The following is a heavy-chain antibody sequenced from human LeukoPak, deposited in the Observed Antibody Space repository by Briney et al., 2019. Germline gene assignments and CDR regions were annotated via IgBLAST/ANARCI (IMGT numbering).Heavy chain of an antibody. V-gene: IGHV4-4*02. CDR2: IYHSGST. CDR1: GGSISSSNW. J-gene: IGHJ4*02. Sequence: SETLSLTCAVSGGSISSSNWWSWVRQPPGEGLEWIGEIYHSGSTNYNPSLKSRVTISVDKSKNQFSLKLSSVTAADTAVYYCAKVEYSSSKGYFDCWGQGTLVTVSS. CDR3: AKVEYSSSKGYFDC. D-gene: IGHD6-6*01.